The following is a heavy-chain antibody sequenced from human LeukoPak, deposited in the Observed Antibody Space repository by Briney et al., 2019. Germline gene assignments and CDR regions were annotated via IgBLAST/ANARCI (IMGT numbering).Heavy chain of an antibody. D-gene: IGHD3-9*01. J-gene: IGHJ3*02. CDR1: GYTFTSYG. CDR2: VSAYNGNT. Sequence: ASVKVSCKASGYTFTSYGISWVGQAPGQGLEWMGWVSAYNGNTNYAQKLQGRVTMTTDTSTSTAYMELRSLRSDDTAVYYCARGALIYDILTGSGSSDAFDIWGQGTMVTVSS. V-gene: IGHV1-18*04. CDR3: ARGALIYDILTGSGSSDAFDI.